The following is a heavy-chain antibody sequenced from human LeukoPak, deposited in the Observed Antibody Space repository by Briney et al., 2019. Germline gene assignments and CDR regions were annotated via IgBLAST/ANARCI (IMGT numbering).Heavy chain of an antibody. D-gene: IGHD2-2*01. CDR2: INPNSGGT. CDR1: GYTFTGYY. V-gene: IGHV1-2*02. Sequence: ASVKASCKASGYTFTGYYMHWVRQAPGQGLEWMGWINPNSGGTNYAQKFQGRVTMTRDTSISTAYMELSRLRSDDTAVYYCARVPGYCSSTSCPLWDYWGQGTLVTVSS. J-gene: IGHJ4*02. CDR3: ARVPGYCSSTSCPLWDY.